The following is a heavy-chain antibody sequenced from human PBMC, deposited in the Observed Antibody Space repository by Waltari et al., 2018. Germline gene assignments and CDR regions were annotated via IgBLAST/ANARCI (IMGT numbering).Heavy chain of an antibody. J-gene: IGHJ4*02. CDR3: ALLRVVSVFDPFDN. D-gene: IGHD2-15*01. CDR1: GFTFRLYG. Sequence: EVQPVESGGGLVQPGGSRRLSCSASGFTFRLYGMDWVRQVPGKGLVWVSRINGTSLTTNYADSVKGRFTISRDNAKNTLYLQMNSLTPEDTGVYYCALLRVVSVFDPFDNWGQGTLVTVSS. CDR2: INGTSLTT. V-gene: IGHV3-74*01.